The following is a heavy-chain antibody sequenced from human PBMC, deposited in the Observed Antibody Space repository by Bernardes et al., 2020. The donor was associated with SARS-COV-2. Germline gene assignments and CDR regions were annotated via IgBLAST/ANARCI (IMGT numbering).Heavy chain of an antibody. J-gene: IGHJ4*02. CDR2: IDPSDSYT. CDR1: GYSFTSYW. D-gene: IGHD6-19*01. Sequence: GESLKISCKGSGYSFTSYWISWVRQMPGKGLEWMGRIDPSDSYTNSSPSFQGHVTISADKSISTAYLQWSSLKASDTAMYYCASHGGGSGLYDDYWGQGTLVTVSS. V-gene: IGHV5-10-1*01. CDR3: ASHGGGSGLYDDY.